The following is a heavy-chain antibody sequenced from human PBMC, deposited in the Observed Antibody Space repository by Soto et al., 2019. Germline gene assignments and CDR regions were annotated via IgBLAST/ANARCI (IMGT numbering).Heavy chain of an antibody. CDR1: GFTFRRYG. Sequence: QVELVESGGGVVQPGRSLSLSCAAAGFTFRRYGMHWVRQAPGKGLEWVAGIWFYGDNRYYTDSVKGRFTISRDNSKNTLDLQMNSLRVEDTALYYCARANYGSGSNYYYGMDVWGQGTTVTVSS. CDR3: ARANYGSGSNYYYGMDV. CDR2: IWFYGDNR. D-gene: IGHD3-10*01. V-gene: IGHV3-33*01. J-gene: IGHJ6*02.